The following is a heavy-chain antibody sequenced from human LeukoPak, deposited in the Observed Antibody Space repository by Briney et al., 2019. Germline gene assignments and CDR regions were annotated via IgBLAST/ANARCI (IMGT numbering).Heavy chain of an antibody. CDR3: ARVGYSYEFDY. CDR2: IYYSGST. Sequence: SETLSLTCAVYGGSFSGYYWSWIRQPPGKGLEWIGSIYYSGSTYYNPSLESRVTISVDTSKNQFSLKLSSVTAADTAVYYCARVGYSYEFDYWGQGTLVTVSS. D-gene: IGHD5-18*01. V-gene: IGHV4-34*01. CDR1: GGSFSGYY. J-gene: IGHJ4*02.